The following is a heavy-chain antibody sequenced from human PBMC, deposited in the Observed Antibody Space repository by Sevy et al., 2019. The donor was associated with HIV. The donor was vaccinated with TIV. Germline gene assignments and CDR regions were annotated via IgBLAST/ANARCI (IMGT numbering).Heavy chain of an antibody. D-gene: IGHD3-9*01. Sequence: SETLSLTCTVSGGSISSYYWSWIRQPAGKGLEWSGRIYTSGSTNYNPSLKSRVTMSVDTSKNQFSLKLSSVTAADTAVYYCAREDDILTGYYLLDYWGQGTLVTVSS. CDR2: IYTSGST. CDR1: GGSISSYY. V-gene: IGHV4-4*07. J-gene: IGHJ4*02. CDR3: AREDDILTGYYLLDY.